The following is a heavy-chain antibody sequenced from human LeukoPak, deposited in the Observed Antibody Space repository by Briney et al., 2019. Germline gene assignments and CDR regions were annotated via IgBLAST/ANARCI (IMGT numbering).Heavy chain of an antibody. CDR3: ANKVYCSTTSCYPAGY. D-gene: IGHD2-2*01. V-gene: IGHV4-38-2*02. Sequence: SETLSLTCTVSGYSISSGYYWGWIRQPPGKGLEWIGSIYHSGTTNYNPSLESRVTISLDTSNNQFSLDLNSVTAADTAVYYCANKVYCSTTSCYPAGYWGQGTLVTVSS. J-gene: IGHJ4*02. CDR1: GYSISSGYY. CDR2: IYHSGTT.